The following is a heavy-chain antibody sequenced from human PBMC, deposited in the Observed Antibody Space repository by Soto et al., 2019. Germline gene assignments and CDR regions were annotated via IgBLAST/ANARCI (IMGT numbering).Heavy chain of an antibody. CDR3: ARGLRWFGETATHDIDY. D-gene: IGHD3-10*01. CDR2: INHSGST. J-gene: IGHJ4*02. CDR1: GGSFSGYY. V-gene: IGHV4-34*01. Sequence: QVQLQQWGAGLLKPSETLSLTCAVYGGSFSGYYWSWIRQPPGKGLEWIGEINHSGSTNYNPSLKSRVTISVDTSKNQFSLKLSSVTAADTAVYYCARGLRWFGETATHDIDYWGQGTLVTVSS.